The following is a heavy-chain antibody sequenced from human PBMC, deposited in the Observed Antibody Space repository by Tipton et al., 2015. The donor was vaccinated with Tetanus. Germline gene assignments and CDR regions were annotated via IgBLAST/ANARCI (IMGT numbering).Heavy chain of an antibody. J-gene: IGHJ4*02. D-gene: IGHD3-10*01. V-gene: IGHV3-11*06. CDR3: ARVRFFGSGSYSFDY. Sequence: VKPTQTLSLTCTVSGASISSGGYYWTWIRQHPGKGLEWIAYIRSTGGRTGLADSVKGRFTISRDNARNSLSLQMNSLTAEDTAVYYCARVRFFGSGSYSFDYWGQGTQVTVSS. CDR2: IRSTGGRT. CDR1: GASISSGGYY.